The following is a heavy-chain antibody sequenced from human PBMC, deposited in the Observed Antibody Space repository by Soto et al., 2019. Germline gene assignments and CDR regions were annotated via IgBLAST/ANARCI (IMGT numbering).Heavy chain of an antibody. CDR3: ARDGDPGYSFWSGPLGGGRFDP. D-gene: IGHD3-3*01. CDR2: IVTLFGTA. J-gene: IGHJ5*02. Sequence: QVQLVQCGAEVKEPGSSVNVSCKTSGATFGNTAVTWVRQAPGPGLEWIGGIVTLFGTANYAQKFRGRVTITADESTSTAYMELSSLRTDDTAVYYCARDGDPGYSFWSGPLGGGRFDPWGQGTLVNVSS. V-gene: IGHV1-69*12. CDR1: GATFGNTA.